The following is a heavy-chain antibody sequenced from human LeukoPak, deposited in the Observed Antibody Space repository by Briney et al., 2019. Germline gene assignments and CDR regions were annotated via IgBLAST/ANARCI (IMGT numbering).Heavy chain of an antibody. D-gene: IGHD3-16*01. J-gene: IGHJ5*02. CDR1: GFTFSSYE. V-gene: IGHV3-48*03. CDR3: ARGRYHGNVWGSPP. Sequence: GGSLRLSCAASGFTFSSYEMNWVRQAPGKGLEWVSYISSSGNSIYYADSVKGRFIISRDNARNSLYLQMNSLRDEDTAVYHWARGRYHGNVWGSPPWGQGILVIVSS. CDR2: ISSSGNSI.